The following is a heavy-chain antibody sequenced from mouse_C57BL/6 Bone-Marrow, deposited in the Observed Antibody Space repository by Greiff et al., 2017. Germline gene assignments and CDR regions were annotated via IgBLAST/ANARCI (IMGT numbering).Heavy chain of an antibody. CDR3: GRHKKAWFAY. J-gene: IGHJ3*01. V-gene: IGHV5-12*01. Sequence: EVQGVESGGGLVQPGGSLKLSCAASGFTFSDYYMYWVRQTPEKRLEWVAYISNGGGSTYYPDTVKGRFTISRDNAKNTLYLQMSRLKSEDTAMYYCGRHKKAWFAYWGQGTLVTVSA. CDR2: ISNGGGST. CDR1: GFTFSDYY.